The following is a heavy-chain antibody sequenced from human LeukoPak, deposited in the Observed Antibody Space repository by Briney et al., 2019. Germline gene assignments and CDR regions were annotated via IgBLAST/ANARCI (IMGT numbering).Heavy chain of an antibody. CDR1: GYTFTSYD. D-gene: IGHD6-13*01. Sequence: ASVKVSWKASGYTFTSYDINWVRQATGQGLEWMGWMNPNSGNTGYAQKFQGRVTMTRNTSISTAYMELSSLRSEDTAVYYCARGKQLPQNRYYYYGMDVWGQGTTVTVSS. J-gene: IGHJ6*02. CDR3: ARGKQLPQNRYYYYGMDV. CDR2: MNPNSGNT. V-gene: IGHV1-8*01.